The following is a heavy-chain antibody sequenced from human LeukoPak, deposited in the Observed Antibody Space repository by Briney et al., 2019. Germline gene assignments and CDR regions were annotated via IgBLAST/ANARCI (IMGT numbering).Heavy chain of an antibody. CDR2: ISGSGGNT. CDR1: GFTFSSYA. Sequence: PGGSLRLSCAASGFTFSSYAMSWVRQAPGKGLEWVSAISGSGGNTYYADSVRGRSTISRDNSKNTLYLQMNSLRSEDTAVYYCARGPLRGYSSGLDYWGQGTLVTVSS. CDR3: ARGPLRGYSSGLDY. D-gene: IGHD6-19*01. V-gene: IGHV3-23*01. J-gene: IGHJ4*02.